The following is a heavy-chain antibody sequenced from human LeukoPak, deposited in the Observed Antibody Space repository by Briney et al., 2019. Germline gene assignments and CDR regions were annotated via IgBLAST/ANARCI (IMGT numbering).Heavy chain of an antibody. CDR3: ARVEGYYYYYYMDV. D-gene: IGHD3-3*01. Sequence: SETLSLTCAVYGGSFSGYYWSWIRQPPGKGLEWIGEVNHSGSTNYNPSLKSRVTISVDTSKNQLSLKLSSVTAADTAVYYCARVEGYYYYYYMDVWGKGTTVTVSS. V-gene: IGHV4-34*01. CDR1: GGSFSGYY. CDR2: VNHSGST. J-gene: IGHJ6*03.